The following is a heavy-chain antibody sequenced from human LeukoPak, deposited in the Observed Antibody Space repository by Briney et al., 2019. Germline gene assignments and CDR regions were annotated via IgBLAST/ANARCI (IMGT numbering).Heavy chain of an antibody. J-gene: IGHJ4*02. V-gene: IGHV5-51*01. CDR1: GYSFTSYW. CDR2: IYPGDSDT. Sequence: GESLKISCKGSGYSFTSYWIGWVRQMPGKGLEWMGIIYPGDSDTRYSPSFQGQVTISADKSISTAYLQWSSLKASDTAMYYCARGTRLQYSSSWYLDYWGQGTLVTVSS. D-gene: IGHD6-13*01. CDR3: ARGTRLQYSSSWYLDY.